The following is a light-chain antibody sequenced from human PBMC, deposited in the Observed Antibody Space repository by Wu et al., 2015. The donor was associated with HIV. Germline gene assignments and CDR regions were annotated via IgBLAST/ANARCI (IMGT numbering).Light chain of an antibody. Sequence: DIQMTQSPSSLSASVGDRVTIACRASQNIDFYLNWYQQKPGRAPKLLIYGASDLQSGVPSRFRGSGSGTDFSLTISNLQPEDFATYYCQQSYSIPIYSFGQGTKLEIQ. CDR1: QNIDFY. J-gene: IGKJ2*03. CDR2: GAS. V-gene: IGKV1-39*01. CDR3: QQSYSIPIYS.